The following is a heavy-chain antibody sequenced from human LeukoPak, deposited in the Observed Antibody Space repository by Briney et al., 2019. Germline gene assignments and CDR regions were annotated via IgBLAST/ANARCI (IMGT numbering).Heavy chain of an antibody. Sequence: ASVKVSCKASGYTFTSYGISWVRQAPGQGLEWMGRISAYNGNTNYALKLQGRVTMTTDTSTSTAYMELRSLRSDDTAVYYCARELSYGDYRPENWFDPWGQGTLVTVSS. CDR3: ARELSYGDYRPENWFDP. J-gene: IGHJ5*02. CDR1: GYTFTSYG. CDR2: ISAYNGNT. D-gene: IGHD4-17*01. V-gene: IGHV1-18*01.